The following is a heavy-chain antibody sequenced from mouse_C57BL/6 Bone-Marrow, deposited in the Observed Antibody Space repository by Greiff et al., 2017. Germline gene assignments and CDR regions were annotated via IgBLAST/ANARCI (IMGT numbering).Heavy chain of an antibody. CDR3: AREGPYYDYDGGYYFHY. CDR1: GYTFTDYD. D-gene: IGHD2-4*01. CDR2: INPYNGGT. Sequence: VQLKESGPVLVKPGASVKMSCKASGYTFTDYDMNWVKQSHGKSLEWIGVINPYNGGTSYNQKFKGKATLTVDKSSSTAYMELNRLTSEDSAVYYCAREGPYYDYDGGYYFHYWGPGTTLPVSS. J-gene: IGHJ2*01. V-gene: IGHV1-19*01.